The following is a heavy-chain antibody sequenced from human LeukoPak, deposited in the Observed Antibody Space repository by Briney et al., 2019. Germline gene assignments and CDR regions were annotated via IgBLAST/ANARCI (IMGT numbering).Heavy chain of an antibody. CDR1: GGSISDSNYH. CDR3: ARVGSSWLYYMDV. CDR2: VYYSGST. J-gene: IGHJ6*03. V-gene: IGHV4-39*07. D-gene: IGHD6-13*01. Sequence: SETLSLTCTVSGGSISDSNYHWAWIRQPPGKGLEWIGSVYYSGSTNYNPSLKSRFTISVDTSKNQFSLKVTSVTAADTAVYYCARVGSSWLYYMDVWGKGTTVTVS.